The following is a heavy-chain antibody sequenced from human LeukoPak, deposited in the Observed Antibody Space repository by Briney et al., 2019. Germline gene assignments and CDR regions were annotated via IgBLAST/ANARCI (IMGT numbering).Heavy chain of an antibody. D-gene: IGHD2-8*02. V-gene: IGHV3-48*01. CDR2: ISSRSTTM. Sequence: GGSLRLSCAASGFRFGRYNMDWVRQAPGKGLEWVSYISSRSTTMYYADSVKGRFTVSRDNAKDSLYLQMNRLRAEDTAIYYCARYGNRWGNHDFWGRGTLVTVSS. CDR3: ARYGNRWGNHDF. CDR1: GFRFGRYN. J-gene: IGHJ4*02.